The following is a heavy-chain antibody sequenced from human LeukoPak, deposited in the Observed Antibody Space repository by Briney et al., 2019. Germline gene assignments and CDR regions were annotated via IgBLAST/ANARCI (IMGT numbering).Heavy chain of an antibody. D-gene: IGHD3-3*01. CDR2: TSGSGGST. V-gene: IGHV3-23*01. J-gene: IGHJ5*02. CDR1: GFTVSSNY. Sequence: GGSLRLSCAASGFTVSSNYMSWVRQAPGKGLEWVSSTSGSGGSTYHADSVKGRFTISRDNSKNTLYLQMNSQRAEDTAVYYCANTYDFWNGPFDAWGQGTLVTVSS. CDR3: ANTYDFWNGPFDA.